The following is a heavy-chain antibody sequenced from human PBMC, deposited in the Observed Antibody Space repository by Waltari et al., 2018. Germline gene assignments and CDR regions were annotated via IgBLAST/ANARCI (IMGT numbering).Heavy chain of an antibody. CDR1: GGSISSYY. CDR2: IYYSGST. Sequence: QVQLQESGPGLVKPSETLSLTCTVSGGSISSYYCSWIRQPPGKGLEWIGYIYYSGSTNYNPSLKSRVTISVDTSKNQFSLKLSSVTAADTAVYYCARSGVAARDYYYYYMDVWGKGTTVTVSS. D-gene: IGHD6-6*01. CDR3: ARSGVAARDYYYYYMDV. J-gene: IGHJ6*03. V-gene: IGHV4-59*01.